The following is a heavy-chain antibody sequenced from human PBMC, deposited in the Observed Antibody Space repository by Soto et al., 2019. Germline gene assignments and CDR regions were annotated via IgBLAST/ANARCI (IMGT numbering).Heavy chain of an antibody. J-gene: IGHJ4*02. CDR3: ARGRVEGYCSGTSCYDLDYDC. CDR1: GGSFSGYY. Sequence: SETLSLTCAVYGGSFSGYYWSWIRQPPGKGLEWIGEINHSGSTNYNPSLKSRVTISVDTSKNQFSLKVSSVTAADTAVYYCARGRVEGYCSGTSCYDLDYDCWGQGTRVTVSS. CDR2: INHSGST. V-gene: IGHV4-34*01. D-gene: IGHD2-2*01.